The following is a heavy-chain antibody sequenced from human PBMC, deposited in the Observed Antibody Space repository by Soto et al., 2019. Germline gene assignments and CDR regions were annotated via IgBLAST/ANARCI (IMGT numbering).Heavy chain of an antibody. CDR3: AKDTGYSGYDSVFDY. CDR2: ISGSGGST. CDR1: GFSVNNNY. D-gene: IGHD5-12*01. Sequence: GGSLRLSCSASGFSVNNNYMTWVRQAPGRRPEWVSAISGSGGSTYYADSVKGRFTISRDNSKNTLYLQMNSLRAEDTAVYYCAKDTGYSGYDSVFDYWGQGTLVTV. V-gene: IGHV3-23*01. J-gene: IGHJ4*02.